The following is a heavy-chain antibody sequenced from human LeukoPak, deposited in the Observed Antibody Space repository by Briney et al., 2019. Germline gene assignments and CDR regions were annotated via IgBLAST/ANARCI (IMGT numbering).Heavy chain of an antibody. CDR2: IYYSGST. CDR1: GGSISRDY. CDR3: ASRKLGNDY. D-gene: IGHD7-27*01. V-gene: IGHV4-59*01. J-gene: IGHJ4*02. Sequence: SETLSLTCTVSGGSISRDYWNWIRQPPGKGLEWIGYIYYSGSTNYNPSLKSRVTISADTSKNQFSLKLTSVTAADTAVYYCASRKLGNDYWGQGTLVTVSS.